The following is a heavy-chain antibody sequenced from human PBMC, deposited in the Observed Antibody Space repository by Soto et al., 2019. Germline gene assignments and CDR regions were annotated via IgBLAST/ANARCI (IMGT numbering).Heavy chain of an antibody. J-gene: IGHJ4*02. Sequence: SETLSLTCAVSGGSISSGGYSWSWIRQPPGKGLEWIGYIYHSGSTYYNPSLKSRVTISVDRSKNQFSLKLSSVTAADTAVYYCARALYYGSGSTAHFDYWGQGTLVTVSS. D-gene: IGHD3-10*01. CDR2: IYHSGST. CDR3: ARALYYGSGSTAHFDY. V-gene: IGHV4-30-2*01. CDR1: GGSISSGGYS.